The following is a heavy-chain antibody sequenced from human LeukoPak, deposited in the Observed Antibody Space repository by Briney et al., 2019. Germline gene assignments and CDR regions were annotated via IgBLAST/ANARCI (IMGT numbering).Heavy chain of an antibody. Sequence: PGGSLRLSCAASGFTFTTYNMHWVRQAPGRGLEWVALISSDGSNTYYADSVKGRFTISRDNAKNSLYLQMNSLRDEDTAVYYCARDYRSSSGWTVDYWGQGTLVTVSS. CDR2: ISSDGSNT. CDR1: GFTFTTYN. V-gene: IGHV3-30-3*01. J-gene: IGHJ4*02. D-gene: IGHD6-19*01. CDR3: ARDYRSSSGWTVDY.